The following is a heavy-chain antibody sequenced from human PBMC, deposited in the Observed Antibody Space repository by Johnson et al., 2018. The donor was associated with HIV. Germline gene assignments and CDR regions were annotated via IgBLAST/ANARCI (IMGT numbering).Heavy chain of an antibody. Sequence: QEKLVESGGGVVQPGRSLRLSCAASGFTFSNYAMHWVRQVPGKGLEWVAIISYDGSNQYCADSVKGRFTISRDNSNKTVYLQMNSLGPEDTAVYYCAKPPSMGADAFDIWGQGTMVTASS. CDR2: ISYDGSNQ. J-gene: IGHJ3*02. D-gene: IGHD3-16*01. CDR1: GFTFSNYA. CDR3: AKPPSMGADAFDI. V-gene: IGHV3-30*18.